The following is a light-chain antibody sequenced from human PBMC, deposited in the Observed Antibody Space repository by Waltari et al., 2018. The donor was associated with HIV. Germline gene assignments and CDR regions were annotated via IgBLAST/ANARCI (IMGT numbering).Light chain of an antibody. J-gene: IGLJ1*01. V-gene: IGLV2-23*02. CDR3: CSYAGDSNYV. CDR1: SSDLGLYNL. CDR2: EVN. Sequence: QSALTQPASVSGSLGQSISISCSGSSSDLGLYNLFSWYQVSPGKAPKLILHEVNKRPSGVSDRFSGSKSGKTASLTISGLQTEDEADYYCCSYAGDSNYVFGTGTKVTVL.